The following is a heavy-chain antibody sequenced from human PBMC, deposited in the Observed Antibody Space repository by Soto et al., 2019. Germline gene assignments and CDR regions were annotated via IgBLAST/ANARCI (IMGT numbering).Heavy chain of an antibody. J-gene: IGHJ5*02. V-gene: IGHV4-4*02. CDR3: AREVNSSPARGPNWFDP. D-gene: IGHD6-13*01. CDR1: GDSINNSHW. CDR2: TYHSGTT. Sequence: QVQLQESGPGLVQPSGTLSLTCAVSGDSINNSHWWSWVRQTPGKGLEWIGETYHSGTTNYNPSLKPRVTISIDKSNNQFSLKMNSVTAADTAVYYCAREVNSSPARGPNWFDPWGQGTLVTVSS.